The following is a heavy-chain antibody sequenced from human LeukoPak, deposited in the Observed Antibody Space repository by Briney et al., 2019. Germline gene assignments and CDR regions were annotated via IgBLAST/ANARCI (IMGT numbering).Heavy chain of an antibody. CDR2: IYYSGST. CDR3: ARSTWLLDK. D-gene: IGHD3-22*01. Sequence: SETLSLTCTVSGGSISGYYWNWIRQPPGKGLEWIGYIYYSGSTNYNPSLKSRVTISLDTSKNQFSLKLSSVTAADTAVYYCARSTWLLDKWGQGTLVTVSS. CDR1: GGSISGYY. J-gene: IGHJ4*02. V-gene: IGHV4-59*01.